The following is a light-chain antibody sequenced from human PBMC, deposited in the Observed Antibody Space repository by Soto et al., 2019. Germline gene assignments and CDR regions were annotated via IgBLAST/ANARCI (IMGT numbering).Light chain of an antibody. CDR1: SGDVGGYNY. CDR2: DVS. CDR3: SSYTSSSTPGV. V-gene: IGLV2-14*03. J-gene: IGLJ1*01. Sequence: QSALTQTASVSGSPGQSITISGTGSSGDVGGYNYVSWYQHHPGKAPQLMIYDVSSRPSGVSDRFSGSKSGNTASLTISGLQAEDEADYYCSSYTSSSTPGVSGLGTKVTVL.